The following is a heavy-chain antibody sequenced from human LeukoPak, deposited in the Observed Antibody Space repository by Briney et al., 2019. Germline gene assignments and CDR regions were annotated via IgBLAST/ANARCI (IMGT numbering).Heavy chain of an antibody. J-gene: IGHJ3*02. CDR3: ASGSRYLRAFDI. V-gene: IGHV4-34*01. CDR2: INHSGST. D-gene: IGHD2-15*01. Sequence: SETLSLTCAVYGGSFSGYYWSWIRQPPGKGLEWIGEINHSGSTNYNPSLKSRVTISVDTSKNQFSLKLSSVTAADTAVYYCASGSRYLRAFDIWGQGTMVTVSS. CDR1: GGSFSGYY.